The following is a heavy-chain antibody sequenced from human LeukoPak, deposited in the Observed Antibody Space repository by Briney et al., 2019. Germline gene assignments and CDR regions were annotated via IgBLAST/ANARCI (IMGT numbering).Heavy chain of an antibody. CDR2: INPSGGST. CDR3: AKTAVAGTVDY. CDR1: GYTFTSYN. J-gene: IGHJ4*02. V-gene: IGHV1-46*01. D-gene: IGHD6-19*01. Sequence: ASVKVSCKASGYTFTSYNMHWVRQAPGQGLEWMGIINPSGGSTSYAQKFQGRVTMTRDMSTSTVYMELSSLRSDDTAVYYCAKTAVAGTVDYWGQGTLVTVSS.